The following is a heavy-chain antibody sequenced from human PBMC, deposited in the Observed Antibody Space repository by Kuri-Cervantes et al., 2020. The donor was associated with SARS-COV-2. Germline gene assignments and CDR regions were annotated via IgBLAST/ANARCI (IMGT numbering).Heavy chain of an antibody. CDR3: ARWVGAFSYGSF. CDR2: ISDSGTT. V-gene: IGHV4-38-2*02. D-gene: IGHD3-16*01. CDR1: NYTIKSSFY. Sequence: ESLKISCSVFNYTIKSSFYWAWIRQAPGRGLEWIGSISDSGTTHYNPSLRGRVLMSVDTTMNTFSLTLRSVAASETAIYYCARWVGAFSYGSFWGRGIQVTVYS. J-gene: IGHJ4*02.